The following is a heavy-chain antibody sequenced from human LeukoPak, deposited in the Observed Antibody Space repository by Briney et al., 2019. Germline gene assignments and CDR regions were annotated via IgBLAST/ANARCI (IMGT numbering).Heavy chain of an antibody. CDR2: IGSSGSTV. CDR3: AKDLTDY. V-gene: IGHV3-48*03. J-gene: IGHJ4*02. CDR1: RFTFSAYE. Sequence: PGGSLRLSCAASRFTFSAYEMNWVRQAPGKGLEWVSYIGSSGSTVYYADSVKGRFTISRDNAKNSLYLQMNSLRAEDTAVYYCAKDLTDYWGQGTLVTVSS. D-gene: IGHD1-14*01.